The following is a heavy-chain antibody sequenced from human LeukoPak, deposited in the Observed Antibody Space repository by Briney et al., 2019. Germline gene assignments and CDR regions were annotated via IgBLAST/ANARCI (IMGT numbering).Heavy chain of an antibody. D-gene: IGHD6-6*01. Sequence: ASVKVSCKASGYTFTSYGISWVRQAPGQGPEWMGWISAYNGNTNYAQKFQGRVTMTTDTSTSTAYMDLRSLRSDDTAVYYCARVGFPAPPDWWGQGTLVTVSS. CDR1: GYTFTSYG. CDR2: ISAYNGNT. V-gene: IGHV1-18*01. J-gene: IGHJ4*02. CDR3: ARVGFPAPPDW.